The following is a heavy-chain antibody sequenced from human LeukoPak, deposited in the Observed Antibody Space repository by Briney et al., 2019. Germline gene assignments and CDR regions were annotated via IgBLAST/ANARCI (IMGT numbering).Heavy chain of an antibody. Sequence: PGGSLRLSCATSGFTFSTYGMHWVRQAPGKGLEWVVFIRHDGSNKYYADSVKGRFTISRDNSKNMLYLQMNGLRVEDTAVYYCAKDLAAMDYWGQGTLVTVSS. CDR1: GFTFSTYG. V-gene: IGHV3-30*02. CDR2: IRHDGSNK. CDR3: AKDLAAMDY. J-gene: IGHJ4*02. D-gene: IGHD5-18*01.